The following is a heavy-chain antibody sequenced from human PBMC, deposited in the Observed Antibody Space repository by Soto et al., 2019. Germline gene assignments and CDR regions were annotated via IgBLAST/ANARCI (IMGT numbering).Heavy chain of an antibody. V-gene: IGHV4-4*02. D-gene: IGHD6-13*01. J-gene: IGHJ5*02. CDR3: ASSGSSWYLKWFDP. CDR2: IYHSGST. Sequence: QVQLEESGPGLVKPSGTMSLTCAVSGVSISSSNWWSCVRQPPGKGLEWIGEIYHSGSTNYNPSLKSRVTISVDKSKNQFSLKLSSVTAADTAVYYCASSGSSWYLKWFDPWGQGTLVTVSS. CDR1: GVSISSSNW.